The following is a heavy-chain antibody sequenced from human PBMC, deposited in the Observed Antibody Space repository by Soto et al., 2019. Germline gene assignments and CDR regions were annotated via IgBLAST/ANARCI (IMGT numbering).Heavy chain of an antibody. CDR1: GGSFSGYY. D-gene: IGHD2-2*03. CDR3: ARSRRGYCSSTSCYAGFFDY. CDR2: INHSGST. Sequence: QVQLQQWGAGLLKPSETLSLTCAVYGGSFSGYYWSWIRQPPGKGLEWIGEINHSGSTNYNPSLKSRVTISVDTSKNPFSLKLSSVTAADTAVYYCARSRRGYCSSTSCYAGFFDYWGQGTLVTVSS. V-gene: IGHV4-34*01. J-gene: IGHJ4*02.